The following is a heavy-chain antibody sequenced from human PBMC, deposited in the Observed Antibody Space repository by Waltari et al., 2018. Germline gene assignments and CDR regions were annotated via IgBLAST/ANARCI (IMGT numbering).Heavy chain of an antibody. Sequence: QVQLQESGPGLVKPSETLSLTCGVSGYSISSGYYWGWIRQPPGKGLEWMGSIYHSGSNYYNRSLKSRVTISVDTSKNQFSLKLSSVTAADTAVYYCARHPDYGSGRFSYWGQGTLVTVSS. CDR3: ARHPDYGSGRFSY. CDR1: GYSISSGYY. J-gene: IGHJ4*02. CDR2: IYHSGSN. V-gene: IGHV4-38-2*01. D-gene: IGHD3-10*01.